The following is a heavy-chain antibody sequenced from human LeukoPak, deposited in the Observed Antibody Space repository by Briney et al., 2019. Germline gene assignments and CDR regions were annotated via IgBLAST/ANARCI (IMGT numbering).Heavy chain of an antibody. V-gene: IGHV3-66*01. CDR3: ARDRDGGNHYDY. J-gene: IGHJ4*02. CDR2: LYSGGST. Sequence: GGSLRLSCAASGFTVSSKYMSWVRQAPGKGLEWVSVLYSGGSTYYADSVKGRFTISRDNSKNTLYLQMNSLRAEDTAVYYCARDRDGGNHYDYWGQGTPVTVSS. CDR1: GFTVSSKY. D-gene: IGHD4-23*01.